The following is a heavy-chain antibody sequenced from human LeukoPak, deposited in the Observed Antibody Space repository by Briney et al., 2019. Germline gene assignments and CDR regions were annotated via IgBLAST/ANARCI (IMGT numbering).Heavy chain of an antibody. CDR2: ISYDGSNK. V-gene: IGHV3-30*18. CDR1: GFTFSSYG. D-gene: IGHD3-10*01. Sequence: GRSLRLSCAASGFTFSSYGMHWVRQAPGKGLEWVAVISYDGSNKYYADSVKGRFTISRDNSKNTLYLRMNSLRAEDTAVYYCAKDWDYGSGSYPSGSGMDVWGQGTTVTVSS. CDR3: AKDWDYGSGSYPSGSGMDV. J-gene: IGHJ6*02.